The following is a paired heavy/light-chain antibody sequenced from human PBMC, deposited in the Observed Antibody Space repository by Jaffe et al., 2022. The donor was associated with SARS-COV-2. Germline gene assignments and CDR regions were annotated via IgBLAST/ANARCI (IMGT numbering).Light chain of an antibody. Sequence: EIVLTQSPGTLSLSPGERATLSCRASQSVSSSYLAWYQQKPGQAPRLLIYGASSRATGIPDRFSGSGSGTDFTLTISRLEPEDFAVYYCQQYGSSPRWTFGQGTKVEIK. CDR1: QSVSSSY. CDR2: GAS. J-gene: IGKJ1*01. V-gene: IGKV3-20*01. CDR3: QQYGSSPRWT.
Heavy chain of an antibody. V-gene: IGHV1-18*01. D-gene: IGHD3-3*01. J-gene: IGHJ6*02. CDR2: ISAYNGNT. Sequence: QVQLVQSGAEVKKPGASVKVSCKASGYTFTSYGISWVRQAPGQGLEWMGWISAYNGNTNYAQKLQGRVTMTTDTSTSTAYMELRSLRSDDTAVYYCARAQGVWGLEWLLSDYYYYYGMDVWGQGTTVTVSS. CDR3: ARAQGVWGLEWLLSDYYYYYGMDV. CDR1: GYTFTSYG.